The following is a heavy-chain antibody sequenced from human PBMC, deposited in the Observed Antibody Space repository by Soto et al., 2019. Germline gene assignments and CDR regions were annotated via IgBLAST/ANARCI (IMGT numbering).Heavy chain of an antibody. CDR1: GGTFSSYA. Sequence: ASVKVSCKASGGTFSSYAISWVRQAPGQGLEWMGGIIPIFGTANYAQKFQGRVTITADESTSTAYMELSSLRSEDTAVYYCARGSPSSITMVRGADNWFDPWGQGTLVTVSS. CDR2: IIPIFGTA. D-gene: IGHD3-10*01. V-gene: IGHV1-69*13. J-gene: IGHJ5*02. CDR3: ARGSPSSITMVRGADNWFDP.